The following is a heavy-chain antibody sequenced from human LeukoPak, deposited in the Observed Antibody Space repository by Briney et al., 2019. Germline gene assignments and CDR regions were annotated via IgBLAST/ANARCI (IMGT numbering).Heavy chain of an antibody. Sequence: QAGGSLRLSCAASGFTFSSYWMSWVRQAPGKGLEWVANIKQDGSEKYYVDSVKGRFTISRDNAKNSLYLQMNSLRAEDTAVYYCARARPWRDYDILTGRAPPGDIWGQGTMVTVSS. CDR1: GFTFSSYW. CDR3: ARARPWRDYDILTGRAPPGDI. V-gene: IGHV3-7*01. J-gene: IGHJ3*02. D-gene: IGHD3-9*01. CDR2: IKQDGSEK.